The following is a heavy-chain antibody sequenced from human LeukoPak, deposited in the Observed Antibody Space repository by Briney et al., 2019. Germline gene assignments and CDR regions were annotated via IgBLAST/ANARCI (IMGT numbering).Heavy chain of an antibody. Sequence: SETLSLTCTVSGGSLTTHYWAWIRQPPGKGLEWIGFVSKTGNTNYNPSLKSRVTISVDTSKTQFSLKLSSVTAADTAVYYCARVTLYSSTWYFDYWGQGTLVTVSS. V-gene: IGHV4-59*08. D-gene: IGHD6-13*01. CDR1: GGSLTTHY. CDR2: VSKTGNT. J-gene: IGHJ4*02. CDR3: ARVTLYSSTWYFDY.